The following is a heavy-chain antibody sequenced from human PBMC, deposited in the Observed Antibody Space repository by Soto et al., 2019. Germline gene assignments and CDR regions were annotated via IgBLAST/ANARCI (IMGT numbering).Heavy chain of an antibody. Sequence: PSETLSLTCTVSGGSISSYYWSWIRQPPGKGLEWIGYIYYSGSTNYNPSLKSRVTISVDTSKNQSSLKLSSVTAADTAVYYCARGPGDDFWSRTSTQYYYMDVWGKGTTVTVSS. CDR3: ARGPGDDFWSRTSTQYYYMDV. CDR1: GGSISSYY. CDR2: IYYSGST. D-gene: IGHD3-3*01. V-gene: IGHV4-59*08. J-gene: IGHJ6*03.